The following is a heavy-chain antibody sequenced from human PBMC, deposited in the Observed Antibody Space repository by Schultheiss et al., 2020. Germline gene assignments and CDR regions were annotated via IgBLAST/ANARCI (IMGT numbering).Heavy chain of an antibody. Sequence: GESLKISCAASGFSLSGYSMTWVRQAAGKGLECVAGISGSGVRTYYADSVKGRFTISRDNSKNTLYLQMNSLRAEDTAVYYCARAVFGVYYYGMDVWGQGTTVTVSS. CDR2: ISGSGVRT. D-gene: IGHD3-3*01. J-gene: IGHJ6*02. V-gene: IGHV3-23*01. CDR1: GFSLSGYS. CDR3: ARAVFGVYYYGMDV.